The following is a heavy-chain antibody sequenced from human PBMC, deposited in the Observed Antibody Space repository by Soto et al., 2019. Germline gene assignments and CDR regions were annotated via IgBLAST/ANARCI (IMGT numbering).Heavy chain of an antibody. Sequence: QVQLVESGGGVVQPGRSLRLSCAASGFTFSSYGMHWVRQAPGKGLEWVAVISYDGSNKYYADSVKGRFTISRDNSKNTLYLQMNSLRAEDTAVYYCAKTQKEAGTIGWFDPWGQGTLVTVSS. V-gene: IGHV3-30*18. CDR2: ISYDGSNK. D-gene: IGHD1-1*01. CDR3: AKTQKEAGTIGWFDP. CDR1: GFTFSSYG. J-gene: IGHJ5*02.